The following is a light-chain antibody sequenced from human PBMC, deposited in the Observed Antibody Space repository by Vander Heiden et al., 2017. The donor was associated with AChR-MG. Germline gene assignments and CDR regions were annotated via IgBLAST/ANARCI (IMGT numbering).Light chain of an antibody. CDR2: DDN. CDR3: ASWDNSRGVRL. CDR1: SSDIGNHH. J-gene: IGLJ3*02. V-gene: IGLV1-51*01. Sequence: SVLTQPPSVSAAPGQKVTIPCSDSSSDIGNHHLHWYQQVPGAAPKLLIYDDNNRPSGMPDRFSGSKSGTSATLGITGLQTGDEADYYCASWDNSRGVRLFGGGTKLTVL.